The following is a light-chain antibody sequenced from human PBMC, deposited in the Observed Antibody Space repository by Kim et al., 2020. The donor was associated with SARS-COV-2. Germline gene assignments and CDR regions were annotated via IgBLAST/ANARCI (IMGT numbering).Light chain of an antibody. J-gene: IGLJ2*01. V-gene: IGLV2-14*03. CDR2: DVT. CDR1: RSDFVGYTQ. CDR3: SSYTSSSTVV. Sequence: QSISNSANGTRSDFVGYTQVAWYQQHPGNYPKLMIYDVTNRPSGVSHRFSGSKSANTASLTISGLQAEDEADYYCSSYTSSSTVVFGGGSQLTVL.